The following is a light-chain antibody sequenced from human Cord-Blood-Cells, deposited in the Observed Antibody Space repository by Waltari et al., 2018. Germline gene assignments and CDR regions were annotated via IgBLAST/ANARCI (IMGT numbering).Light chain of an antibody. CDR3: QQYNIYSGT. CDR2: DAS. J-gene: IGKJ1*01. V-gene: IGKV1-5*01. Sequence: DIQMTQSPSTLSASLGDRVAITYRASESLISWLAWYQQKPGKAHKLMIYDASSLESGFQSSFSGSGSRTEFTLTIISLQPDDFATYYCQQYNIYSGTFGQGTKVAIK. CDR1: ESLISW.